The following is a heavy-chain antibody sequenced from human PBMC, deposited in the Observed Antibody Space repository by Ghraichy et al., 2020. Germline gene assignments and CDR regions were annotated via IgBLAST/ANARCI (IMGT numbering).Heavy chain of an antibody. CDR2: IGTAGDT. D-gene: IGHD3-22*01. CDR3: ARGPGYYYDRGLDY. J-gene: IGHJ4*02. CDR1: GFTFSSYD. Sequence: GSLRLACAASGFTFSSYDMHWVRQATGKGLEWVSAIGTAGDTYYPGSVKGRFTISRENDKNSLYLQMNSLRAGDTAVYYCARGPGYYYDRGLDYWGQGTLVTVSS. V-gene: IGHV3-13*01.